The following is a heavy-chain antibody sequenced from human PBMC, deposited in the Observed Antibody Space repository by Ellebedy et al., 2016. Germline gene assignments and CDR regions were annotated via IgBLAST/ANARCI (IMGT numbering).Heavy chain of an antibody. CDR1: GYTFSSYG. D-gene: IGHD1-26*01. V-gene: IGHV3-33*01. CDR2: IWCDGSNK. CDR3: ARDLRGVGATSGDY. Sequence: SCKASGYTFSSYGMHWVRQAPGKGLEWVAVIWCDGSNKYYADSVKGRFTISRDNSKNTLYLQMNSLRAEDTAVYYCARDLRGVGATSGDYWGQGTLVTVSS. J-gene: IGHJ4*02.